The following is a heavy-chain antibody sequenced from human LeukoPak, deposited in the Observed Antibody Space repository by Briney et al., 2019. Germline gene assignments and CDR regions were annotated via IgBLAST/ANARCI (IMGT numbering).Heavy chain of an antibody. J-gene: IGHJ4*02. V-gene: IGHV3-30*03. CDR3: ARGYDILTGYSSFDY. CDR2: ISYGGSNK. CDR1: GFTFSSYG. Sequence: GSLRLSCAASGFTFSSYGMHWVRQAPGKGLEWVAVISYGGSNKYYADSVKGRFAISRDNSKNTLYLQMNSLRAEDTAVYYCARGYDILTGYSSFDYWGQGTLVTVSS. D-gene: IGHD3-9*01.